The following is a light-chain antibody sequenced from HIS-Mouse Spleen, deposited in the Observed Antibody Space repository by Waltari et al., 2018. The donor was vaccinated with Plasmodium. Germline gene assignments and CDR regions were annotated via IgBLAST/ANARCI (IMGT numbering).Light chain of an antibody. Sequence: SYELTPPPSVSVSPGQPARTTCSGDALPKNYAYWYQQKSGQAPVLVIYEDSKRPSGIPERFSGSSSGTMATLTISGAQVEDEADYYCYSTDSSGNHRVFGGGTKLTVL. J-gene: IGLJ3*02. CDR3: YSTDSSGNHRV. CDR2: EDS. CDR1: ALPKNY. V-gene: IGLV3-10*01.